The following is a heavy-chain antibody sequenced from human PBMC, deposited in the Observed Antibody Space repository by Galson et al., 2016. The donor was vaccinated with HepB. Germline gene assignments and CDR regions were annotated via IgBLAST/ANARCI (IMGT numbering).Heavy chain of an antibody. Sequence: SLRLSCAASGFTFSSYGMHWVRQAPGKGLEWVAVMSYDGNNKYYAESMKGRFTISRDNSKNTLHLQMNRLRAEDTAVYYCAKDASWLVDRFDCWGQGTLATVSS. CDR3: AKDASWLVDRFDC. CDR2: MSYDGNNK. J-gene: IGHJ4*02. V-gene: IGHV3-30*18. D-gene: IGHD6-19*01. CDR1: GFTFSSYG.